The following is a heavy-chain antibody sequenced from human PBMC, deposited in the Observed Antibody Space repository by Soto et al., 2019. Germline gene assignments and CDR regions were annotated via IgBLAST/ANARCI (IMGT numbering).Heavy chain of an antibody. CDR1: GYTFTSYA. CDR3: ARGRIVVVVAAIHYWFDP. CDR2: INAGNGNT. Sequence: ASVNVSCKASGYTFTSYAMHWVRQAPGQRLEWMGWINAGNGNTKYSQKFQGRVTITRDTSASTAYMELSSLRSEDTAVYYCARGRIVVVVAAIHYWFDPWGQGTLVTVSS. J-gene: IGHJ5*02. V-gene: IGHV1-3*01. D-gene: IGHD2-15*01.